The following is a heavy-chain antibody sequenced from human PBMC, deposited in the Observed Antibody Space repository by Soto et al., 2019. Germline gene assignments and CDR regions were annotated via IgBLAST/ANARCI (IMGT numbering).Heavy chain of an antibody. Sequence: ASVKVSCKASGGTFSSYAISWVRQAPGQGLEWMGGIIPIFGTANYAQKFQGRVTITADESTSTAYIELSSLRSEDTAVYYCAGNGIAARRDFGYWGQGTLVTVSS. D-gene: IGHD6-6*01. J-gene: IGHJ4*02. V-gene: IGHV1-69*13. CDR3: AGNGIAARRDFGY. CDR1: GGTFSSYA. CDR2: IIPIFGTA.